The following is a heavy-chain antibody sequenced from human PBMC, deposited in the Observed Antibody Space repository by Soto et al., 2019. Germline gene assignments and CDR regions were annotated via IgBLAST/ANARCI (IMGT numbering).Heavy chain of an antibody. D-gene: IGHD3-3*01. Sequence: EVQLLESGGGLVQPGGSLRLSCAASGFTFGTYAMSWVRQAPGKGLEWVSAISGSSGTTYYADSVKGRFTISRDISKNTLYVQMKGLRAEDTAVYYCASHVTTFGVFTAYYGMDVWGQGTTVTVSS. CDR2: ISGSSGTT. CDR3: ASHVTTFGVFTAYYGMDV. V-gene: IGHV3-23*01. J-gene: IGHJ6*02. CDR1: GFTFGTYA.